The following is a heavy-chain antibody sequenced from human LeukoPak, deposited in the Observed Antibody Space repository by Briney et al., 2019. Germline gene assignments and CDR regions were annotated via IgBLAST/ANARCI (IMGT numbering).Heavy chain of an antibody. D-gene: IGHD3-9*01. J-gene: IGHJ4*02. CDR3: ARKNYDILTGYYGGMCDY. CDR2: ISAYNGNT. Sequence: GASVKVSCKASGYTFTSYGISWVRQAPEQGLGWMGWISAYNGNTNYAQKLQGRVTMTTDTSTGTAYMELRSLRSDDTAVYYCARKNYDILTGYYGGMCDYWGQGTLVTVSS. CDR1: GYTFTSYG. V-gene: IGHV1-18*01.